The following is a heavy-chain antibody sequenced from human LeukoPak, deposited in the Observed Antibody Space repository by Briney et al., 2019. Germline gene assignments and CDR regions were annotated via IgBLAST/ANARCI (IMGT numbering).Heavy chain of an antibody. CDR1: GYTFTGYY. Sequence: ASVKVSCKASGYTFTGYYMHWVRQAPGQGLEWMGWINPNSGGTNYAQKLQGRVTMTTDTSTSTAYMELRRLRSDDTAVYYCARGSDYGDYGARYYFDYWGQGTLVTVSS. J-gene: IGHJ4*02. V-gene: IGHV1-2*02. D-gene: IGHD4-17*01. CDR3: ARGSDYGDYGARYYFDY. CDR2: INPNSGGT.